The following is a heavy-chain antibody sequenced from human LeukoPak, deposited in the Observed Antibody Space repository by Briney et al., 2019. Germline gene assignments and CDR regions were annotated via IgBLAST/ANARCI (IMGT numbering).Heavy chain of an antibody. CDR1: GGTFSSYA. D-gene: IGHD2-2*01. Sequence: GSSVKVSCKASGGTFSSYAISWVRQAPGQGLEWMGRIIPIFGIANYAQKFQGRVTITADKSTSTAYMELSSLRSEDTAVYYCARVGTYCSSTSCSGPFDYWGQGTLVTVSS. CDR2: IIPIFGIA. V-gene: IGHV1-69*04. CDR3: ARVGTYCSSTSCSGPFDY. J-gene: IGHJ4*02.